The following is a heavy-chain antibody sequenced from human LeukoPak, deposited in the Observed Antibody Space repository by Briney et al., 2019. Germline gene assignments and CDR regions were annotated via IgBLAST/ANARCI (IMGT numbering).Heavy chain of an antibody. Sequence: PSETLSLTCTVSGGSISSYYWSWIRQPPGKGLEWIGYIYYSGSTNYNPSLKSRVTISVDTSKNQFSLKLSSVTAPDTAVYYCAGSIAVAGIDYWGQGTLVTVSS. CDR1: GGSISSYY. CDR2: IYYSGST. D-gene: IGHD6-19*01. CDR3: AGSIAVAGIDY. J-gene: IGHJ4*02. V-gene: IGHV4-59*01.